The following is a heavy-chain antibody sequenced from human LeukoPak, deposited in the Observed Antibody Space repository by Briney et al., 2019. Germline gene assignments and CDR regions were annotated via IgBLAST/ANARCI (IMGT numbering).Heavy chain of an antibody. CDR1: GYTFTVYY. V-gene: IGHV1-2*02. CDR2: INPDSGGT. D-gene: IGHD3-10*01. Sequence: ASVKVSCKASGYTFTVYYMHWVRQAPGQGLEWMGWINPDSGGTDYAQKFQGRVTMTRDTSISTTYMELSRLRSDDTAVYYCARDYGSGSYSSEFDYWGQGTLVTVSS. J-gene: IGHJ4*02. CDR3: ARDYGSGSYSSEFDY.